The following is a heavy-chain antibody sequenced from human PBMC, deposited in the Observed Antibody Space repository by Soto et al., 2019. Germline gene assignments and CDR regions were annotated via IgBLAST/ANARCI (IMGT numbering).Heavy chain of an antibody. J-gene: IGHJ6*02. D-gene: IGHD4-17*01. CDR1: GYIFNNFG. Sequence: GASVKVSCKASGYIFNNFGISWMRQVPGQGLEWMGWINPNSGGTNYAQKFQGRVTMTRDTSISTAYMELSRLRSDDTAVYYGARDLGYPPDYGGNSAGMDVWGQGTTVTVSS. CDR3: ARDLGYPPDYGGNSAGMDV. V-gene: IGHV1-2*02. CDR2: INPNSGGT.